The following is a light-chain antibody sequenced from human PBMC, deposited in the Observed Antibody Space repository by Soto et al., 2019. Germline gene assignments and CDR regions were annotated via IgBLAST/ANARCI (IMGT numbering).Light chain of an antibody. CDR2: DAS. V-gene: IGKV3-20*01. CDR3: QLYGTSPGIT. CDR1: QTVRNNY. Sequence: EIVLTQSPGTLSLSPGERATLSCRASQTVRNNYLAWYQQKPGQAPRLLIYDASSRATGIPDRFSGGGSGTDFTLTISSLEPEDFAVYYCQLYGTSPGITFGQGTRLEIK. J-gene: IGKJ5*01.